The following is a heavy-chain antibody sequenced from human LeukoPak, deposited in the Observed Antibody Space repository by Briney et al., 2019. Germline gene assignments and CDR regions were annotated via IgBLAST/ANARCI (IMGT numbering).Heavy chain of an antibody. J-gene: IGHJ3*02. D-gene: IGHD5-24*01. V-gene: IGHV1-18*01. CDR2: ISAYNGNT. Sequence: ASVKVSCKASGYTFTSYGISWVRQAPGQGLEWMGWISAYNGNTNYAQKLQGRVTMTTDTSTSTAYMGLRSLRSDDTAVYYCARHERWLQSDAFDIWGQGTMATVSS. CDR3: ARHERWLQSDAFDI. CDR1: GYTFTSYG.